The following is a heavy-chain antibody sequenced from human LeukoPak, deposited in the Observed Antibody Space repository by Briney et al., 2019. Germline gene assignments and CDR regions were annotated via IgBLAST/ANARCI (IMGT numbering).Heavy chain of an antibody. Sequence: ASVKVSCKASGYTFTSYDINWVRQATGQGLEWMGWMNPNSGNTGYAQKFQGRVTMTRNTSISTAYMELSSLRSDDTAVYYCARDGYSSSWYFGWFDPWGQGTLVTVSS. J-gene: IGHJ5*02. V-gene: IGHV1-8*01. CDR2: MNPNSGNT. CDR1: GYTFTSYD. D-gene: IGHD6-13*01. CDR3: ARDGYSSSWYFGWFDP.